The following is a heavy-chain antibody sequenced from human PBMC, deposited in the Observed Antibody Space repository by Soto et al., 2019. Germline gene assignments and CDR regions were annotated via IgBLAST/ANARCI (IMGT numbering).Heavy chain of an antibody. Sequence: SETLSLTCAVSGGSFGGCSWTWIRQPAGKGLEWIGRLYSSGNTNYNPSFKSRLTMSADTSKTQFSLKLSSVTAADTAVYYCARGPYSSGWYVVDYWGQGTLVTVSS. CDR2: LYSSGNT. CDR3: ARGPYSSGWYVVDY. CDR1: GGSFGGCS. J-gene: IGHJ4*02. V-gene: IGHV4-4*07. D-gene: IGHD6-19*01.